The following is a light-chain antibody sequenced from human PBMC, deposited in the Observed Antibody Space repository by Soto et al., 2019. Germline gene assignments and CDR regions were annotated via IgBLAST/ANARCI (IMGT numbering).Light chain of an antibody. CDR3: CSYGGSRTFRV. V-gene: IGLV2-23*02. J-gene: IGLJ2*01. CDR1: SSDVGSYNL. CDR2: EVT. Sequence: QLVLTQPASVSGSPGQSITISCTGTSSDVGSYNLVSWYQHHPGKAPQLMIYEVTKRPSGVSDRFSGSKSGNTASLTISGLQAEDEADYYCCSYGGSRTFRVFGGGTQLTVL.